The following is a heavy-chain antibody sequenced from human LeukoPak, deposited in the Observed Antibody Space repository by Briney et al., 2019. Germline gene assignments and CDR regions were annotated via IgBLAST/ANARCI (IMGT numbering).Heavy chain of an antibody. D-gene: IGHD1-26*01. CDR1: GFTFSSYE. CDR2: ISSSGSTI. Sequence: PGGSLRLSCAASGFTFSSYEMNWVRRAPGKGLEWVSYISSSGSTIYYADSVKGRFTISRDNAKNSLYLQMNSLRAEDTAVYYCAREGVGRYYYYYYMDVWGEGTTVTVSS. V-gene: IGHV3-48*03. J-gene: IGHJ6*03. CDR3: AREGVGRYYYYYYMDV.